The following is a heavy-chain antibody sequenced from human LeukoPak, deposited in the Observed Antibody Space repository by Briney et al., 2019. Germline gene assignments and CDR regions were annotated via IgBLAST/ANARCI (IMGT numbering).Heavy chain of an antibody. CDR1: GGSISSDDYY. D-gene: IGHD6-13*01. V-gene: IGHV4-30-4*01. CDR3: ARDKWVKVGNSWRQYGMDV. Sequence: SETLSLTCTVSGGSISSDDYYWNWIRQPPEKGLEWIGYMYYSGSTYYNPSLKTRVVISKDKSKNQISLNLSSVTTADTAVYYCARDKWVKVGNSWRQYGMDVWGQGTTVTVSS. J-gene: IGHJ6*02. CDR2: MYYSGST.